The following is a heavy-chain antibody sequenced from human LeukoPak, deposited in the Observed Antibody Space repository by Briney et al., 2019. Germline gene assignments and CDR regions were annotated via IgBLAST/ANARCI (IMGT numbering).Heavy chain of an antibody. J-gene: IGHJ4*02. V-gene: IGHV4-59*01. D-gene: IGHD3-3*01. CDR3: ATAGSMFGVVVFDY. CDR1: GGSISSYY. CDR2: IYYSGST. Sequence: SXXLSLTCTVSGGSISSYYWSWIRQPPGKGLEWIGYIYYSGSTDYNPSLKSRVTISVDTSKNQFSLKLSSVTAADTAVYYCATAGSMFGVVVFDYWGQGTLVTVSS.